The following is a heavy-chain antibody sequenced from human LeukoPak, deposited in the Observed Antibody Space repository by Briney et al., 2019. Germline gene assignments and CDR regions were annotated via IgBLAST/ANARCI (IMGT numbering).Heavy chain of an antibody. V-gene: IGHV5-51*01. Sequence: GESPKISCEGSGYSFSNYWIVWARQMPGKGLEWMGIIYPGDSDTRYSPSFQGQVTISADKSISTAYLQWSSLTASDTAMYYCARRIVGATTHLFDYWGQGTLVTVSS. CDR3: ARRIVGATTHLFDY. D-gene: IGHD1-26*01. J-gene: IGHJ4*02. CDR2: IYPGDSDT. CDR1: GYSFSNYW.